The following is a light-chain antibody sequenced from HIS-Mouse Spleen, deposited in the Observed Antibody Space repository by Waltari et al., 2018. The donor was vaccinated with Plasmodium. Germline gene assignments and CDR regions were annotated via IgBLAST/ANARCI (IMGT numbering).Light chain of an antibody. CDR1: SSDVGGYNY. CDR3: CSYAGSYTYV. V-gene: IGLV2-11*01. Sequence: QSALTQPRSVSGSPGQSVTISCTGTSSDVGGYNYVSWYQQHPGKAPKLMIYDVSQRPSGVPDRFSGSKSGHTASLTISGLQAEDEADYYCCSYAGSYTYVFGTGTKVTVL. CDR2: DVS. J-gene: IGLJ1*01.